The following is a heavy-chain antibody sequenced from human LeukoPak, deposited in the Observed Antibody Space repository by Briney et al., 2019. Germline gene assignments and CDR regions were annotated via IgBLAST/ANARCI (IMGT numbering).Heavy chain of an antibody. CDR2: IYYSGST. CDR1: GGSIISSSYY. J-gene: IGHJ4*02. V-gene: IGHV4-39*07. D-gene: IGHD6-13*01. CDR3: ARSLSHSSSWRHKFDY. Sequence: SETLSLTCNVSGGSIISSSYYWGWIRQPPGKGLEWIGSIYYSGSTYHNPSLKSRVTISVDTSKNQFSLKLSSVTAADTAVYYCARSLSHSSSWRHKFDYWGQGTLVTVSS.